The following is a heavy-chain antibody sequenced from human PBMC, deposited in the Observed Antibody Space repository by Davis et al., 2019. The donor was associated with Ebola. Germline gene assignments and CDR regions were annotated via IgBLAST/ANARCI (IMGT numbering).Heavy chain of an antibody. CDR2: IYYSGST. CDR3: ARGVRFLGSGWFDP. Sequence: PSETLSLTCTVSGGSISSSSYYWGWIRQPPGKGLEWIGSIYYSGSTYYNPSLKSRVTISVDTSKNQFSLKLSSVTAADTAVYYCARGVRFLGSGWFDPWGQGTLVTVSS. D-gene: IGHD3-3*01. CDR1: GGSISSSSYY. V-gene: IGHV4-39*07. J-gene: IGHJ5*02.